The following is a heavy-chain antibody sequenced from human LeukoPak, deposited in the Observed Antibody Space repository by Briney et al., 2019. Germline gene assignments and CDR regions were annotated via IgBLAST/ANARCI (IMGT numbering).Heavy chain of an antibody. CDR3: TNCARASGYCYYDY. J-gene: IGHJ4*02. Sequence: PGGSLRLSCVVSGFNFNNYAMSWVRQAPGKGLEWVSGISGSGDATYYADSVKGRFTISRDNSKNTLYLQVNSLRAEDTAVYYCTNCARASGYCYYDYWGQGTPVTVSS. CDR2: ISGSGDAT. V-gene: IGHV3-23*01. CDR1: GFNFNNYA. D-gene: IGHD3-22*01.